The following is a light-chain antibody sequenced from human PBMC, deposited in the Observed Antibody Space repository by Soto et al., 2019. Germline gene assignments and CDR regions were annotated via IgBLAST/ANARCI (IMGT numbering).Light chain of an antibody. CDR2: DNS. CDR1: SSNIETNP. V-gene: IGLV1-51*01. CDR3: AAWDSSLGLFL. J-gene: IGLJ3*02. Sequence: QSVLTQPPSVSAAPGQTVTVSCSGGSSNIETNPVSWYQQLPGAAPKLVIFDNSNRPSATPDRFSGSKSGTSATLGIAGLQTGDEAYYYCAAWDSSLGLFLFGGGTKLTVL.